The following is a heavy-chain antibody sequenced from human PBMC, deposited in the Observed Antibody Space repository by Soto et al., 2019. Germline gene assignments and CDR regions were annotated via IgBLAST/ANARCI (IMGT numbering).Heavy chain of an antibody. Sequence: ASVKVSCKASGYTFTSYYMHWVRQAPGQGLEWMGIINPSGGSTSYAQKFQGRVTMTRDTSTSTVYMELSSLRSEDTAVYYCAKDSLPVPYCGDDCFRDFWGQGTLVTVSS. CDR1: GYTFTSYY. CDR3: AKDSLPVPYCGDDCFRDF. J-gene: IGHJ4*02. D-gene: IGHD2-21*02. CDR2: INPSGGST. V-gene: IGHV1-46*01.